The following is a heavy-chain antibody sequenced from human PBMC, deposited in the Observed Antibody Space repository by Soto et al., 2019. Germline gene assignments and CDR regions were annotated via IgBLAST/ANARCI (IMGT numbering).Heavy chain of an antibody. Sequence: SETLSLTCAVSGGSISSSNWWSWVRQPPGKGLEWIGEIYHSGSTNYNPSLKSRVTISVDKSKNQFSLKLSSVTAADTAVYYCAMLKEYSSSWYPTSDYWGQGTLVTVSS. CDR1: GGSISSSNW. V-gene: IGHV4-4*02. J-gene: IGHJ4*02. D-gene: IGHD6-13*01. CDR2: IYHSGST. CDR3: AMLKEYSSSWYPTSDY.